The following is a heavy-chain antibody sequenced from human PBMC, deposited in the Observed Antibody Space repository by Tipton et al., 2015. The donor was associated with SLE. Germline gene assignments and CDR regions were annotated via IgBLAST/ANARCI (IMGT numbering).Heavy chain of an antibody. CDR1: GFTFSSYA. D-gene: IGHD4-17*01. V-gene: IGHV4-38-2*01. CDR3: ASVDDTVTTHFEH. CDR2: IYYSGST. Sequence: LRLSCAASGFTFSSYAMSWVRQAPGKGLEWIGSIYYSGSTYYNPSLKSRVTISVDTSKNQFSLRLSSVIAADTAIYYCASVDDTVTTHFEHWGQGTLVTVSS. J-gene: IGHJ4*02.